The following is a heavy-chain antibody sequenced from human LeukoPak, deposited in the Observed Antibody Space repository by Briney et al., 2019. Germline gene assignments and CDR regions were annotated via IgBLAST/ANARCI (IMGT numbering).Heavy chain of an antibody. J-gene: IGHJ4*02. CDR1: GFPFSSYE. CDR3: ASSRPYCTNGVCFYFDY. D-gene: IGHD2-8*01. Sequence: QPGGSLRLSCAASGFPFSSYEMNWVRQAPGKGLEWVSYISSSGSTIYYADSVKGRFTISRDNAKNSLYLQMNSLRAEDTAVYYCASSRPYCTNGVCFYFDYWGQGTLVTVSS. V-gene: IGHV3-48*03. CDR2: ISSSGSTI.